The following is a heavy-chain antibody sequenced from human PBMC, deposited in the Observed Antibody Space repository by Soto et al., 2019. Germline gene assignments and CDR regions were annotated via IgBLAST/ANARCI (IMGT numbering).Heavy chain of an antibody. CDR1: GFTFSNYW. V-gene: IGHV3-30-3*01. CDR2: ISYDGSNK. D-gene: IGHD3-3*01. CDR3: ARGTTYYDFWSGYPDLFDY. J-gene: IGHJ4*02. Sequence: SLRLSCAASGFTFSNYWMHWVRQAPGKGLVWVAVISYDGSNKYYADSVKGRFTISRDNSKNTLYLQMNSLRAEDTAVYYCARGTTYYDFWSGYPDLFDYWGQGTLVTVSS.